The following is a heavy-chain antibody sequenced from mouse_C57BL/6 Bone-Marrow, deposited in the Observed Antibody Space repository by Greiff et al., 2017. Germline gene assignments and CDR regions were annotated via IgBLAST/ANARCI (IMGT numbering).Heavy chain of an antibody. Sequence: EVPVVESGEGLVKPGGSLKLSCAASGFTFSSSAMSWVRQTPEKRLEWVAYISSGGDYIYYADPVKGRFTLSRDNARKTLYLQMVSLKSEDTAMYYCTRERVLYFDVWGTGTTVTVA. CDR2: ISSGGDYI. CDR3: TRERVLYFDV. J-gene: IGHJ1*03. CDR1: GFTFSSSA. V-gene: IGHV5-9-1*02.